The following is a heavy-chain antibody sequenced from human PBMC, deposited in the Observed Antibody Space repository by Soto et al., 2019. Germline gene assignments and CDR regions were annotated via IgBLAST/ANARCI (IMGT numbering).Heavy chain of an antibody. J-gene: IGHJ4*02. CDR3: ANLNYDFWSGKTTSPFDY. V-gene: IGHV4-59*03. Sequence: SETLSLTCTVSGDSISTFYWGWMRQSPGKELEWIGYVYYTGSTNYNPSLKSRVTISVDRSKNQFSLKLTSANAADTAVYYCANLNYDFWSGKTTSPFDYWGQGTLVTVSS. CDR1: GDSISTFY. CDR2: VYYTGST. D-gene: IGHD3-3*01.